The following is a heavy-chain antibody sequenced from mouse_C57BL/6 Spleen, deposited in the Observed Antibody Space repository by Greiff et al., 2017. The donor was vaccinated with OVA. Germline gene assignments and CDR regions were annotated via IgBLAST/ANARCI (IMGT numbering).Heavy chain of an antibody. J-gene: IGHJ1*03. Sequence: VQLQQSGPELVKPGASVKISCKASGYAFSSSWMNWVKQRPGKGLEWIGRIYPGDGDTNYNGKFKGKATLTAYKSSSTAYMQLSSLTSEDSAVYFCARCYYGSSYGWYFDVWGTGTTVTVSS. CDR3: ARCYYGSSYGWYFDV. CDR1: GYAFSSSW. CDR2: IYPGDGDT. D-gene: IGHD1-1*01. V-gene: IGHV1-82*01.